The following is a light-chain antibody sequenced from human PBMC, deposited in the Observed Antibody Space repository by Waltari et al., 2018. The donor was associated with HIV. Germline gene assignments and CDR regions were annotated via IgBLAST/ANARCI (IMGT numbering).Light chain of an antibody. V-gene: IGKV3D-20*01. J-gene: IGKJ5*01. CDR3: QQYGSSPPIT. CDR1: QSVSSSY. CDR2: DAS. Sequence: IVLTQSPATLSLSPGASATLSYGASQSVSSSYLPLYQQKPGLAPRLLIYDASSRATGIPDRFSGSGSGTDFTLTIIRLEPEDFAVYYCQQYGSSPPITFGQGTRLEIK.